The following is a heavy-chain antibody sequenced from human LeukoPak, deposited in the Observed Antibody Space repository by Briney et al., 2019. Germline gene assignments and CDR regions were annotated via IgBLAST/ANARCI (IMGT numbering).Heavy chain of an antibody. Sequence: GGSLRLSCAASGFTFSSYEINWVRQAPGKGLEWVSYISSSGSTIYYADSVKGRFTISRDDARGSLFLQMNSLRVEDTAVYYCAREMTYGSSAFDIWGQGTTVIVSS. CDR2: ISSSGSTI. CDR1: GFTFSSYE. J-gene: IGHJ3*02. V-gene: IGHV3-48*03. CDR3: AREMTYGSSAFDI. D-gene: IGHD6-6*01.